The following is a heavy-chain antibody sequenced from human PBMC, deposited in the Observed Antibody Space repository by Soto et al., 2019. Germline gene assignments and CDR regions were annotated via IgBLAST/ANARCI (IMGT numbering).Heavy chain of an antibody. CDR1: GGSISSGGYS. CDR2: IYHSGST. J-gene: IGHJ4*02. D-gene: IGHD6-13*01. V-gene: IGHV4-30-2*01. Sequence: SETLSLTCAVSGGSISSGGYSWSWIRQPPGKGLEWIGYIYHSGSTYYNPSLKSRVTISVDRSKNQFSLKLSSVTAADTAVYYFARDLRGRGKAYFDYWGQGTLVTVSS. CDR3: ARDLRGRGKAYFDY.